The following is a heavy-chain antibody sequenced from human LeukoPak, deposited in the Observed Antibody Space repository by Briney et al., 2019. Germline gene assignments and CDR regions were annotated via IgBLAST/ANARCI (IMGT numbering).Heavy chain of an antibody. D-gene: IGHD6-19*01. CDR3: ARHSSGWFHFDY. CDR1: GGSISSYY. J-gene: IGHJ4*02. V-gene: IGHV4-59*08. Sequence: PSATLSLTCTVSGGSISSYYWSWIRQPPGKGQEWIGYIYYSGSTNYNPSLKSRVTISVDTSKNQFSLKLSSVTAADTAVYYCARHSSGWFHFDYWGQGTLVTVSS. CDR2: IYYSGST.